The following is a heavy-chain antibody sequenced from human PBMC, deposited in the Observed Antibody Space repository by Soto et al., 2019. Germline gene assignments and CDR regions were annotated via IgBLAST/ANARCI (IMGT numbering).Heavy chain of an antibody. Sequence: QVQLVESGGGVVQPGRSLRLSCAASGFTFSSYGMHWVRQAPGKGLEWVAVIWYDGSNKYYACSVKGRFTISRDNSKNPLYLQMNSLRAEDRAVYYCARGAAAGLYYFDYWGQGTLVTVSS. CDR1: GFTFSSYG. CDR3: ARGAAAGLYYFDY. V-gene: IGHV3-33*01. CDR2: IWYDGSNK. D-gene: IGHD6-13*01. J-gene: IGHJ4*02.